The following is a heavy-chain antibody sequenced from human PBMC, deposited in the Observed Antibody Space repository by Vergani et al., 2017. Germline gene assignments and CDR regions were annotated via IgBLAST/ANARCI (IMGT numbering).Heavy chain of an antibody. J-gene: IGHJ5*02. CDR1: GFTFSSYA. D-gene: IGHD3-10*01. CDR3: AKEGVRGVTRYNWFDP. CDR2: ISGSGGST. V-gene: IGHV3-23*01. Sequence: EVQLLESGGGLVQPGGSLRLSCAASGFTFSSYAMSWVRQASGKGLEWVSAISGSGGSTYYADSVKGRFTISRDNSKNTLYLQMNSLRAEDTAVYYCAKEGVRGVTRYNWFDPWGQGTLVTVSS.